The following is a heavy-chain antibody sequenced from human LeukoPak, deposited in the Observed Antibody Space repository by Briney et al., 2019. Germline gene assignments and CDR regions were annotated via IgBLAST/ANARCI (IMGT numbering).Heavy chain of an antibody. Sequence: PGGSLRLSCAASGFTFSSYSINWVRQAPGKGLEWVSSVSSSSSYIYYADSVKGRFSISRDNAKNSLYLQMNSLRAEDTAVYYCARVDTAMVHMDVWGQGTTVTVSS. J-gene: IGHJ6*02. CDR3: ARVDTAMVHMDV. CDR1: GFTFSSYS. V-gene: IGHV3-21*01. CDR2: VSSSSSYI. D-gene: IGHD5-18*01.